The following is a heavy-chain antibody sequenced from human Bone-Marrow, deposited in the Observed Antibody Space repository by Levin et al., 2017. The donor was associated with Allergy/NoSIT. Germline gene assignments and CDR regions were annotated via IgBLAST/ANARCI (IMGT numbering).Heavy chain of an antibody. Sequence: RGGRQEGGKGREGFSSIIFIFSSPPSSSSFKGRFTISRDNSNNTLFLQMNSPRAEDTAVYYCAKVKRMSYVDVWGKGTTVTVSS. J-gene: IGHJ6*03. D-gene: IGHD2/OR15-2a*01. CDR2: IIFIFSSP. V-gene: IGHV3-23*01. CDR3: AKVKRMSYVDV.